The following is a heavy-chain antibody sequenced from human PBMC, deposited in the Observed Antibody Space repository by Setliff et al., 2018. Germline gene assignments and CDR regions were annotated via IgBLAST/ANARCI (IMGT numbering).Heavy chain of an antibody. Sequence: ASVKVSCKASGGTFRSYAVNWVRQAPGQGLEWMGWNSAYAQKFQGRVTMTTDTPTSTAYMELRSLRSDDTAVYFCARIFLYGTSWYFDNWGQGTLVTVSS. CDR1: GGTFRSYA. CDR2: NSAY. V-gene: IGHV1-18*01. J-gene: IGHJ4*02. CDR3: ARIFLYGTSWYFDN. D-gene: IGHD3-3*01.